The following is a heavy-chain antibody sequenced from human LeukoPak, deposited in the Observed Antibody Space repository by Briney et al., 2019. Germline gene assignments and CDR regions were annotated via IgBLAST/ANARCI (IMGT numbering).Heavy chain of an antibody. V-gene: IGHV4-39*01. CDR1: GGSITGSTYY. Sequence: SETLSLTCTVSGGSITGSTYYWGWIRQPPGKGLEWIVSVIHSGTTYYNPSLRSRVIASMDTSKKQFSLRLSSVTAADTDVYSCARNDYDSSGHRRDYYFDYWSQGTLVTVSS. CDR2: VIHSGTT. D-gene: IGHD3-22*01. J-gene: IGHJ4*02. CDR3: ARNDYDSSGHRRDYYFDY.